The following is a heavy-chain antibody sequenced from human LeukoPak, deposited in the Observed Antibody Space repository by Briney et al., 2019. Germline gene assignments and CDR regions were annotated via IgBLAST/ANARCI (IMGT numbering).Heavy chain of an antibody. CDR1: GFTFSSYS. J-gene: IGHJ4*02. Sequence: PGGSLRLSCAASGFTFSSYSINWVRQAPGKGLEWVSSISSSGSYIYYADSVKGRFTISRDNAKNSLNLQMNSLRAEDTAVYYCARENYCSGGSCFNFDYWGQGTLVTVSS. D-gene: IGHD2-15*01. V-gene: IGHV3-21*01. CDR2: ISSSGSYI. CDR3: ARENYCSGGSCFNFDY.